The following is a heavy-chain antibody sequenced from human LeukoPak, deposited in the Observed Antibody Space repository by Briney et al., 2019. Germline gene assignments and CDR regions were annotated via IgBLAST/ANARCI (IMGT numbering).Heavy chain of an antibody. CDR3: ARDPWGRGYCSTTSCQNLGGNDAFDI. J-gene: IGHJ3*02. CDR1: GYTFTTYY. V-gene: IGHV1-46*01. D-gene: IGHD2-2*01. Sequence: ASVKVSCMASGYTFTTYYMHWVRQAPGQGLEWMGIINPSGGSTSYAQKFQGRVTMTRDTSTSTIYMELSSLRSEDTAVYYCARDPWGRGYCSTTSCQNLGGNDAFDIWGQGTMVTVSS. CDR2: INPSGGST.